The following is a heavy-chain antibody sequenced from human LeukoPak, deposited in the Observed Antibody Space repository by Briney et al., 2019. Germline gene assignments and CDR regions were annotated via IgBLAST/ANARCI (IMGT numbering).Heavy chain of an antibody. J-gene: IGHJ3*02. CDR1: GGSFSGYY. CDR2: INHSGST. Sequence: SETLSLTCAVYGGSFSGYYWSWIRQPPGKGLEWIGEINHSGSTNYNPSLKSRVTISVDTSKNQFSLKLSSVTAADTAVYYCARVTYYYGSGRLSAFDIWGQGTMVTVSS. CDR3: ARVTYYYGSGRLSAFDI. D-gene: IGHD3-10*01. V-gene: IGHV4-34*01.